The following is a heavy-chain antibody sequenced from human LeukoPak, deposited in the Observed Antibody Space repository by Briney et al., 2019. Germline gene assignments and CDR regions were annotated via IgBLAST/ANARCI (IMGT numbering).Heavy chain of an antibody. CDR2: ISGSGATT. CDR3: AKLEGIWFGEFLSGLEY. J-gene: IGHJ4*02. Sequence: GGSLRLSCAASGFTFPFGSYEMAWARQAPGKGLEWVSAISGSGATTLYADSVKGRFTISRDNSKNTLYLQMNSLRVEDTAIYYCAKLEGIWFGEFLSGLEYWGQGSLVTLSS. CDR1: GFTFPFGSYE. D-gene: IGHD3-10*01. V-gene: IGHV3-23*01.